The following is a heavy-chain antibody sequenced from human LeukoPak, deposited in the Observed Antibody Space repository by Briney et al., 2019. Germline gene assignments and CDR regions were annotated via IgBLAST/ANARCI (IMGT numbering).Heavy chain of an antibody. CDR1: GGSIITNY. D-gene: IGHD5-24*01. Sequence: SETLSLTCTVSGGSIITNYWRWIRQPPGKGLEWIGSISYTGNTNYNPSLKSRVTISVDASKNQFSLKLTSVTAADTAVYYCASGRLGYNSPFDSWGQGTLVTVSS. J-gene: IGHJ4*02. CDR2: ISYTGNT. V-gene: IGHV4-59*01. CDR3: ASGRLGYNSPFDS.